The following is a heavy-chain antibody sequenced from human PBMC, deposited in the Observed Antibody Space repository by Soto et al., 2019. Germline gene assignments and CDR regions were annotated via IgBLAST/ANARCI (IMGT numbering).Heavy chain of an antibody. CDR1: GYAFSDYY. CDR2: INPNSGGT. Sequence: ASVKVSCKASGYAFSDYYIHWVRQAPGQGLEWMGWINPNSGGTKYAPKFQGGVTMTRDTSITTAYMELSRLRSGDTAVYYCAKEPATAKPEGVDFWGQGTLVTVSS. V-gene: IGHV1-2*02. CDR3: AKEPATAKPEGVDF. J-gene: IGHJ4*02. D-gene: IGHD1-1*01.